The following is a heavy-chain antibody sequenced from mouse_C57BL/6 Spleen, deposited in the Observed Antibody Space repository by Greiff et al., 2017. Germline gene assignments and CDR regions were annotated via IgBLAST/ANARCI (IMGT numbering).Heavy chain of an antibody. CDR3: ARDSNYVAWFAY. D-gene: IGHD2-5*01. V-gene: IGHV5-17*01. J-gene: IGHJ3*01. CDR1: GFTFSDYG. Sequence: DVHLVESGGGLVKPGGSLKLSCAASGFTFSDYGMHWVRQAPEKGLEWVAYISSGSSTIYYADTVKGRFTISRDNAKNTLFLQMTSLRSEDTAMYYCARDSNYVAWFAYWGQGTLVTVSA. CDR2: ISSGSSTI.